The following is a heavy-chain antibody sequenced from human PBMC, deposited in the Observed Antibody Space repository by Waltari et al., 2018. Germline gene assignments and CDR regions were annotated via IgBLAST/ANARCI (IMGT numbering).Heavy chain of an antibody. CDR1: GFTCSSDT. V-gene: IGHV3-23*01. J-gene: IGHJ4*02. D-gene: IGHD3-22*01. CDR3: AKRGGYFYHY. CDR2: ITNDGDIT. Sequence: EVQLLDSGGGLVYPGGSLRPSCVASGFTCSSDTMAWVRQIPGRGLEWVSAITNDGDITYYADSVEGRFTITRDNSRNTLSLQMNRLRAEDTAVYYCAKRGGYFYHYWGQGTLVTVSS.